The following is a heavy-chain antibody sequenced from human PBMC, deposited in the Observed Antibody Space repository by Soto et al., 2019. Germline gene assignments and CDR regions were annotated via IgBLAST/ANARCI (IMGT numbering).Heavy chain of an antibody. J-gene: IGHJ4*02. D-gene: IGHD4-17*01. CDR1: GFTFDDYT. Sequence: LRLSCAASGFTFDDYTMHWVRQAPGKGLEWVSLISWDGGSTYYAGSVKGRFTISRDNSKNSLYLQMNSLRTEDTALYYCAKDDYGEYSFDYWGQGTLVTVSS. CDR3: AKDDYGEYSFDY. V-gene: IGHV3-43*01. CDR2: ISWDGGST.